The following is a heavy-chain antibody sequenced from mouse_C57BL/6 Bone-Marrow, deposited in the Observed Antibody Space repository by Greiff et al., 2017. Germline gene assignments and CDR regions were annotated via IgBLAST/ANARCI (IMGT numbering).Heavy chain of an antibody. CDR2: IWRGGST. J-gene: IGHJ4*01. V-gene: IGHV2-5*01. CDR3: AKNHISFYYFYAMDY. Sequence: VQLQESGPGLVQPSQSLSITCTVSGFSLTSYGVHWVRQSPGKGLEWLGVIWRGGSTDYNAAFMSRLSITKDNSKSQVFFKMNSLQADDTAIYYCAKNHISFYYFYAMDYWGQGTSVTVSS. CDR1: GFSLTSYG. D-gene: IGHD1-1*01.